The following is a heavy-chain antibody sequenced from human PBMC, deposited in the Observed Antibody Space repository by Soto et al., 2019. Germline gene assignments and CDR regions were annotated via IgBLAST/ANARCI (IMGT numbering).Heavy chain of an antibody. D-gene: IGHD3-10*01. CDR2: ISYDGSNK. CDR1: GFTFSSYG. J-gene: IGHJ6*02. CDR3: AKELIAVRGGGIDV. V-gene: IGHV3-30*18. Sequence: SLRLSCAASGFTFSSYGMHWGRQAPGKGLEWVGVISYDGSNKYYAGPVKGGFTISRDTSKNTLYLRMNTMRAGNTAVYYCAKELIAVRGGGIDVWGQGTLVTVSS.